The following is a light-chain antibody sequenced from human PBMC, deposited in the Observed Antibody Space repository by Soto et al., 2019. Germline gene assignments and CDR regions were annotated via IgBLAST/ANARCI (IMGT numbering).Light chain of an antibody. V-gene: IGKV3-11*01. CDR2: DTS. J-gene: IGKJ1*01. CDR3: QQYNNWPWT. Sequence: EIVLTQSPATLSLSPGERATLSCRASQSVTKYLAWYQQKPGQAPRLLIYDTSNRAPGIPARFSGSGSGTDFTLTISSLQSEDFAIYYCQQYNNWPWTFGQGTKVDI. CDR1: QSVTKY.